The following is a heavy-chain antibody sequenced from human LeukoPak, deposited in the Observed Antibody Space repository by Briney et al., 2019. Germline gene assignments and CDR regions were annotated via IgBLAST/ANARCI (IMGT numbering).Heavy chain of an antibody. D-gene: IGHD6-13*01. CDR2: IYSGRST. CDR3: ARPDEQQLVRDAFDI. V-gene: IGHV3-66*01. J-gene: IGHJ3*02. CDR1: GFTVSCDY. Sequence: GGSLRLSCAVSGFTVSCDYISWVRQAPGKGLGWVAVIYSGRSTYYADYVKGRFTISKDNTQHTLYLQMNSLRAEDTAVYYCARPDEQQLVRDAFDIWGQGTMVSVSS.